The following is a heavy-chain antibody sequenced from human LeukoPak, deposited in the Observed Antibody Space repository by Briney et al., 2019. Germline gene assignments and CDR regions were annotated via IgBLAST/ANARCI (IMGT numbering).Heavy chain of an antibody. V-gene: IGHV4-59*04. CDR2: IYYTGNT. J-gene: IGHJ4*02. D-gene: IGHD3/OR15-3a*01. Sequence: PSETLSLTCTVSGGSISSYYWGWLRQPPGKGLEWIGSIYYTGNTYYNASLKSRVTISIDTSKNQISLRLTSVTATDTAMYYCARQTGSGLFTLPGGQGTLVTVSS. CDR1: GGSISSYY. CDR3: ARQTGSGLFTLP.